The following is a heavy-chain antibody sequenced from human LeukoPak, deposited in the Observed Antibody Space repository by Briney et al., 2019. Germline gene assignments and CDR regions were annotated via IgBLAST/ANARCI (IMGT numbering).Heavy chain of an antibody. D-gene: IGHD3-22*01. Sequence: GGSLRLSCAASGFTFSSYWMHWVRQVPGKRLVWVSRVNSDGTTTTYADSVQGRFTISGDNAKNTLYLQMNSLRAEDTAVYYCAGDRYYYDSGGFTIWGRGTLVTVSS. CDR2: VNSDGTTT. J-gene: IGHJ4*02. CDR1: GFTFSSYW. CDR3: AGDRYYYDSGGFTI. V-gene: IGHV3-74*01.